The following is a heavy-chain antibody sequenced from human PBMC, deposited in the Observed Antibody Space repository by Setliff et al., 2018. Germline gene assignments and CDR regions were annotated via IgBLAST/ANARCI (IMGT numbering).Heavy chain of an antibody. CDR2: INWDASGA. J-gene: IGHJ3*01. V-gene: IGHV3-20*04. CDR3: ARAHRYFSDTSGYFYDQGRSAFDV. Sequence: GGSLRLSCEASGFTFETYGMSWVRHAPGKGLEWVSAINWDASGATYVDSVKGRFGISKDNAKKSLYLQMNSLGAEDTALYYCARAHRYFSDTSGYFYDQGRSAFDVWGQGTMVTVSS. D-gene: IGHD3-22*01. CDR1: GFTFETYG.